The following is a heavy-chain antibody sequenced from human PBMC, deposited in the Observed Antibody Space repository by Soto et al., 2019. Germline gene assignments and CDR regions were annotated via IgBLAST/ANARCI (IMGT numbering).Heavy chain of an antibody. Sequence: ASVKVSCKTSGYTFNTYYISWLRQAPGQGLEWIGWISTYNGNTNYVPKFQGRITMTTDTSTSTAYMELRSMRSDDTALYFCARDTSNYFDFWG. CDR1: GYTFNTYY. CDR3: ARDTSNYFDF. D-gene: IGHD2-2*01. CDR2: ISTYNGNT. J-gene: IGHJ4*01. V-gene: IGHV1-18*01.